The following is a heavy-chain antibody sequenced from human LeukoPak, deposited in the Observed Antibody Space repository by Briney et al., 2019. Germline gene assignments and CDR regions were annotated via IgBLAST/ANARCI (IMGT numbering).Heavy chain of an antibody. CDR3: GRDGGYGSGSYL. CDR2: LSYTGST. D-gene: IGHD3-10*01. J-gene: IGHJ4*02. CDR1: GGSISSYY. Sequence: PSETLSLTCTVSGGSISSYYWSWIRQPPGRGLEWIGYLSYTGSTNYNPSLKSRVTISVDTSKNQLSLKLSSVTAADTAVYYCGRDGGYGSGSYLWGQGTLVTVSS. V-gene: IGHV4-59*01.